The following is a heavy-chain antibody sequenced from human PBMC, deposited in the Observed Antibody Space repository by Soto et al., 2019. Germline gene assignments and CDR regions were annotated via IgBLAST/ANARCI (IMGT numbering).Heavy chain of an antibody. D-gene: IGHD6-6*01. Sequence: GESLKISCKGSGYSFTSYWIGWVRQMPGKGLEWMGIIYPGDSDTRYSPSFQGQVTISADKSISTAYLQWSSLKASDTAMYYCAREARPHREYYYYGMDVWGQGTTVTVSS. CDR1: GYSFTSYW. V-gene: IGHV5-51*01. CDR3: AREARPHREYYYYGMDV. J-gene: IGHJ6*02. CDR2: IYPGDSDT.